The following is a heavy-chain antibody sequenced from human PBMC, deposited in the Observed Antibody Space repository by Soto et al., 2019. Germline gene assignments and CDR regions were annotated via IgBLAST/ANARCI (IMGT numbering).Heavy chain of an antibody. Sequence: QVQLQESGPGLVEPSQTLSLTCTVSGGPITNYWSWIRQHPGKGLEWIGYIYGNGSTYYNPSLKSRLIMSLDTSKNQLSLKLTSVTAADTAVYYCARVNLDYVTGMDVW. D-gene: IGHD4-17*01. CDR3: ARVNLDYVTGMDV. J-gene: IGHJ6*01. CDR1: GGPITNY. V-gene: IGHV4-31*03. CDR2: IYGNGST.